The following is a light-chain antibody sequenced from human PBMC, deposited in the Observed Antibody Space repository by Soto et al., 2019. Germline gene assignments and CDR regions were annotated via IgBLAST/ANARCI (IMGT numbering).Light chain of an antibody. V-gene: IGKV3-15*01. Sequence: EIVMTQSPATLSVSPGERATLSCRASQSVCTYLAWYQQKPGQAPRILIYGASTRAAGISPRFSGGGSGTEFTLTISSLQSEDFAVYHCQQYNDWPRTFGQGTKVGIK. CDR1: QSVCTY. CDR2: GAS. J-gene: IGKJ1*01. CDR3: QQYNDWPRT.